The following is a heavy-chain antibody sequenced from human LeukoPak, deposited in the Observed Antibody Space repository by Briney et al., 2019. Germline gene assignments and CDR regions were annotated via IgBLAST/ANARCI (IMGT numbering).Heavy chain of an antibody. CDR2: VWYDGATQ. V-gene: IGHV3-33*08. J-gene: IGHJ4*02. CDR1: GFTLRTYA. Sequence: GSLRLSCVASGFTLRTYAMHWVRQAPGKGLEWVAIVWYDGATQYYIDSVKGRFTISRDNSKNTLYLQMNSLGAEDTAVYYCAKQQFNYASGGPFDYWGQGTLVTVSS. D-gene: IGHD3-10*01. CDR3: AKQQFNYASGGPFDY.